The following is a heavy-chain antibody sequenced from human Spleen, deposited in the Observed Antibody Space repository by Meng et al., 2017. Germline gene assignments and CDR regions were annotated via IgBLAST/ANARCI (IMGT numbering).Heavy chain of an antibody. CDR2: ISWNSGSI. CDR1: GFTFDDYA. D-gene: IGHD1-1*01. J-gene: IGHJ4*02. Sequence: GGSLRLSCAASGFTFDDYAMHWVRQAPGKGLEWVSGISWNSGSIGYADSVKGRFTISRDNAKNSLYLQMNSLRAEDTALYYCARDGHNYNDVDYWGQGTPVTVSS. V-gene: IGHV3-9*01. CDR3: ARDGHNYNDVDY.